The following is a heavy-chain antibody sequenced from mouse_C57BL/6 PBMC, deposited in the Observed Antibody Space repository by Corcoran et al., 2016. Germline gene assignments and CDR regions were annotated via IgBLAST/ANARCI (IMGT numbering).Heavy chain of an antibody. D-gene: IGHD1-1*01. V-gene: IGHV1-80*01. J-gene: IGHJ2*01. Sequence: QVQLQQSGAELVKPGASVKISCKASGYAFSSYWMNWVKRRPGKGLEWIGQIYPGDGDTNYNGKFKGKATLTADKSSSTAYMQLSSLTSEDSAVYFCARGDYYGSSYYFDYWGQGTTLTVSS. CDR2: IYPGDGDT. CDR3: ARGDYYGSSYYFDY. CDR1: GYAFSSYW.